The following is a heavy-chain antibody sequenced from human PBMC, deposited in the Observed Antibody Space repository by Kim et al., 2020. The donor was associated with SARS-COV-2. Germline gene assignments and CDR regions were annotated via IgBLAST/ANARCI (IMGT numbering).Heavy chain of an antibody. V-gene: IGHV3-74*01. CDR1: GFTFSSYW. J-gene: IGHJ5*02. D-gene: IGHD2-2*01. CDR3: ARPYCSSTSCYYNWFDP. Sequence: GGSLRLSCAASGFTFSSYWMHWVRQAPGKGLVWVSRINSDGSSTSYADSVKGRFTISRDNAKNTLYLQMNSLRAEDTAVYYCARPYCSSTSCYYNWFDPWGQGTLVTVSS. CDR2: INSDGSST.